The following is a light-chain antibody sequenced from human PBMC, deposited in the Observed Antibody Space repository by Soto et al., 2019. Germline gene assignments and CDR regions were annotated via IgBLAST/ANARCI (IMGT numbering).Light chain of an antibody. CDR3: QQYENSPYT. V-gene: IGKV3D-15*02. CDR1: QSVSDN. J-gene: IGKJ2*01. Sequence: EIVMTQSPATLSVSPGERVTLSCRASQSVSDNLAWYQQKPGQAPRLLIYGASTRATGIPDRFSGSGSGTDFTLTISRLEPEDFAVYYCQQYENSPYTFGQGTKLEIK. CDR2: GAS.